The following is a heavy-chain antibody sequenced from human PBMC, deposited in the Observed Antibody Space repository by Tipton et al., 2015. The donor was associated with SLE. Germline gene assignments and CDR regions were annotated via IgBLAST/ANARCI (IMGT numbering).Heavy chain of an antibody. J-gene: IGHJ3*02. V-gene: IGHV3-23*01. CDR2: ISGSGGST. D-gene: IGHD5-18*01. CDR3: AGSDTVGDSIDI. Sequence: SLRLSCADSGFTFSSYAMSWVRQAPGKGLEWVSAISGSGGSTYYADYVKGRFTISRDNSKNTLYLQMNSLRAEDTVVYYCAGSDTVGDSIDIWGQGPMVTVSS. CDR1: GFTFSSYA.